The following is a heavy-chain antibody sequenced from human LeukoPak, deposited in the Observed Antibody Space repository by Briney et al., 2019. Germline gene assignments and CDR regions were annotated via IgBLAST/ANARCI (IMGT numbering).Heavy chain of an antibody. Sequence: SETLSLTCTVSGGSISSYYWSWIRQPPGKGLEWIGYIYYSGSTNYNPSLKSRVTISVDTSKNQFSLKLSSVTAADTAVYYCARGGYCSSTSCLALYYYYYYYMDVWGKGTTVTVSS. D-gene: IGHD2-2*01. CDR1: GGSISSYY. CDR2: IYYSGST. V-gene: IGHV4-59*01. CDR3: ARGGYCSSTSCLALYYYYYYYMDV. J-gene: IGHJ6*03.